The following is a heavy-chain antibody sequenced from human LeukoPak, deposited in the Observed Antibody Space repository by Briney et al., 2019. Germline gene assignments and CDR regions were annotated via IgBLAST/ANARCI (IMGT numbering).Heavy chain of an antibody. J-gene: IGHJ5*02. CDR1: GYTFTSYG. CDR2: ISAYNGNT. D-gene: IGHD1-7*01. V-gene: IGHV1-18*01. CDR3: GRDEDWNYGNFNWFDP. Sequence: ASVKVSCKASGYTFTSYGISWVRQAPGQGLEWMGWISAYNGNTNYAQKLQGRVTMTTDTSTSTAYMELRSLRSDDTAVYYCGRDEDWNYGNFNWFDPWGQGTLVTVSS.